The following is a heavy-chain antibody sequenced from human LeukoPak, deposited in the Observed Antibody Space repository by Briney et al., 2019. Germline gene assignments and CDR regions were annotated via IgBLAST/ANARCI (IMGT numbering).Heavy chain of an antibody. Sequence: SETLSLTCTVSGGPLSSYYWSWIRQPPGKGLEGIGYIYYSGSTNYNPPLKSRVTISVDTSKNQFSLKQSSVTAADTAVYYCARVQYYYDSSGYYCIFDYWGQGTLVTVSS. CDR1: GGPLSSYY. J-gene: IGHJ4*02. V-gene: IGHV4-59*01. CDR2: IYYSGST. D-gene: IGHD3-22*01. CDR3: ARVQYYYDSSGYYCIFDY.